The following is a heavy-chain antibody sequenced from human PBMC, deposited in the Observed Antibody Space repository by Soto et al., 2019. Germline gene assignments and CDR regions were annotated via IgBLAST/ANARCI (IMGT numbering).Heavy chain of an antibody. CDR2: IYSDGNT. J-gene: IGHJ4*01. CDR1: GFTVSTNY. V-gene: IGHV3-66*01. Sequence: GGSLRLSCVVSGFTVSTNYMGWVRQAPGKGLEWVSSIYSDGNTYYAASVQGRFAISRDNSKNTLYLQMNSLRAEDTAVYYCARDVRRERPIDYWGHRTLVTVSS. D-gene: IGHD6-25*01. CDR3: ARDVRRERPIDY.